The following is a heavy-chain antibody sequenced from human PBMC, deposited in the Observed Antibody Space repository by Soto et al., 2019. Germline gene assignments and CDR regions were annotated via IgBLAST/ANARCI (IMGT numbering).Heavy chain of an antibody. CDR1: GFTFDDYA. CDR3: EKAYHVAYKWFDP. Sequence: PXGSLTLSCEAPGFTFDDYAMPWVRQAPGKGLEWVSDISWNSGSIGYADSVKGRFTISRDNAKNSLYLQMNSLRAEDTALYYCEKAYHVAYKWFDPWGQGTLVTVSS. V-gene: IGHV3-9*01. CDR2: ISWNSGSI. J-gene: IGHJ5*02. D-gene: IGHD2-2*01.